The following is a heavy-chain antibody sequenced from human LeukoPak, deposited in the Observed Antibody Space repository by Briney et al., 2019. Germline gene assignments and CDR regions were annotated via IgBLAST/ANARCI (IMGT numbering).Heavy chain of an antibody. Sequence: ASVKVSCKASGYIFTSFGLSWVRQAPGQGLEWMGWVSAYNGNTNYAQDLQGRVTMTTDKSTSTAYMELSSLRSEDTAVYYCARAILPSSPPRWFDPWGQGTLVTVSS. V-gene: IGHV1-18*01. CDR2: VSAYNGNT. CDR1: GYIFTSFG. CDR3: ARAILPSSPPRWFDP. D-gene: IGHD6-13*01. J-gene: IGHJ5*02.